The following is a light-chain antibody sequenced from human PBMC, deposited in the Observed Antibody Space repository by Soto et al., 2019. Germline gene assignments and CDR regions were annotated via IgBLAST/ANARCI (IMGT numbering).Light chain of an antibody. J-gene: IGKJ1*01. CDR1: QSVSSY. V-gene: IGKV3-11*01. Sequence: EIVLTQSPATLSLSPGERATLSCRASQSVSSYLAWYQQKPSQAPRLLIYDASNRATGIPARFSGSGSGTDFTLTISSLEPEDFAVYYCQQRSNLLTFGXGTKVDIK. CDR3: QQRSNLLT. CDR2: DAS.